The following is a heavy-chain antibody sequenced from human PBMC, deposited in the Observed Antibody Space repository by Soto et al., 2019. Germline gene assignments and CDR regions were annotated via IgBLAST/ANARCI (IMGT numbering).Heavy chain of an antibody. CDR2: INAGNGNT. CDR3: ARDPGYRYGYN. V-gene: IGHV1-3*01. D-gene: IGHD5-18*01. J-gene: IGHJ4*02. Sequence: ASVKVSCKASGYTFTSYAMHWVRQAPGRRLEWMGWINAGNGNTKYSQKFQGRVTITRDTSASTAYMELSSLRSEDTAVYYCARDPGYRYGYNWGQGTLVTVSS. CDR1: GYTFTSYA.